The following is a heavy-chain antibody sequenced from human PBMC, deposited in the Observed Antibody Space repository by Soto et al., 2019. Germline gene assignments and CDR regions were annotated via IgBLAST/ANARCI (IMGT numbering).Heavy chain of an antibody. J-gene: IGHJ6*02. CDR2: IYYSGST. D-gene: IGHD3-9*01. CDR1: GGSVSSESHY. CDR3: ARGLTYYDILTGYSLPLDV. V-gene: IGHV4-30-4*08. Sequence: TCTVSGGSVSSESHYWSWIRQTPGEGLEWIGYIYYSGSTYYNPSLKSRVTISVDTSKNQFSLELSSVTAADTAVYYCARGLTYYDILTGYSLPLDVWGQGTTVTVSS.